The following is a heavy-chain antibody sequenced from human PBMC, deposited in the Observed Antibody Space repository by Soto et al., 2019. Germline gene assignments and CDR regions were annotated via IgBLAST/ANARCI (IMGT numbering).Heavy chain of an antibody. CDR2: IYHSGNT. CDR3: ARGHPDKTSSWTLNWFAP. Sequence: QVQLQESGPGLVKPSQTLSLTCSVSGASISSDDYYWSWIRQHPGKGLEWIGYIYHSGNTYYHPSLASRLTISLDSSKNHFSLILDSVSAADTAVYFCARGHPDKTSSWTLNWFAPWGQGITVTVSS. CDR1: GASISSDDYY. D-gene: IGHD6-13*01. V-gene: IGHV4-31*02. J-gene: IGHJ5*02.